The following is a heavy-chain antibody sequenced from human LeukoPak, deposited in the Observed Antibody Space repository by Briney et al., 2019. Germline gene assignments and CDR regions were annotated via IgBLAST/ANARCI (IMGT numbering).Heavy chain of an antibody. D-gene: IGHD6-13*01. CDR2: ISGSGAGT. CDR1: GFTFXSYA. Sequence: XXASGFTFXSYAMSWVRQAPGKGLEWVSXISGSGAGTDYADSVKGRFTISRDNSKSTLYLQMNSLRAEDTAVYYCAKFRSSSWYEGFDYWGQGTLVTVSS. CDR3: AKFRSSSWYEGFDY. J-gene: IGHJ4*02. V-gene: IGHV3-23*01.